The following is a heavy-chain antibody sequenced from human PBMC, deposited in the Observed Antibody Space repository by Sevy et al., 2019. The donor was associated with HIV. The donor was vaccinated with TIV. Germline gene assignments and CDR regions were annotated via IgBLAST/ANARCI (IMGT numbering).Heavy chain of an antibody. V-gene: IGHV3-74*01. J-gene: IGHJ3*02. CDR2: INSDGSST. Sequence: GGSLRLSCAASGFTFSSYWMHWVRQAPGKGLVWVSRINSDGSSTSYADSVKGRFTISRDNAKNTLYLQMNSLRAEDTAVYYCARVGRWFGRPDAFDIWGQGTMVTVSS. D-gene: IGHD3-10*01. CDR1: GFTFSSYW. CDR3: ARVGRWFGRPDAFDI.